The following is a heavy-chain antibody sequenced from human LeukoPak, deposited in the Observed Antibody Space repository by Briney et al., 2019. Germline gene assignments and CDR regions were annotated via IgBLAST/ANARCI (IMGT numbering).Heavy chain of an antibody. J-gene: IGHJ6*03. D-gene: IGHD2-2*02. V-gene: IGHV1-69*02. Sequence: SVKVSCKATGGTFSSYTISWVRRAPGQGLEWMGRIIPILGIANYAQKFQGRVTITADKSTSTAYMELSSLRSEDTAVYYCARETIVVVPAAILLPAYYYMDVWGKGTTVTVSS. CDR2: IIPILGIA. CDR3: ARETIVVVPAAILLPAYYYMDV. CDR1: GGTFSSYT.